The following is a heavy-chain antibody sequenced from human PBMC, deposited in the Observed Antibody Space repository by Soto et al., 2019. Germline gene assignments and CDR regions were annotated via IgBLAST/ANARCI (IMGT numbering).Heavy chain of an antibody. CDR2: ISSSGGST. Sequence: GGSLRLSCAASGFTSSSYAMSWVRQAPGKGLEWVSAISSSGGSTYYADSVKGRFTISRDNSKNTLSLQMNSLRAEDTAIYYCARDLVPTAVSGAFDYWGQGTLVTVSS. CDR1: GFTSSSYA. D-gene: IGHD2-2*01. V-gene: IGHV3-23*01. CDR3: ARDLVPTAVSGAFDY. J-gene: IGHJ4*02.